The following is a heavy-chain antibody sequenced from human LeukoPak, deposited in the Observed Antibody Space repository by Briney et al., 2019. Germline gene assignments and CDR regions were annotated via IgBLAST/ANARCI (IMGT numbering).Heavy chain of an antibody. CDR2: IIPIFGTA. Sequence: SVKVSCKASGGTFSSYAISWVRQAPGQGLEWMGGIIPIFGTANYAQKFQGRVTITTDESTSTAYMELSNLRSEDTAVYYCARTAARGYYYYYMDVWGKGPRSPSP. CDR3: ARTAARGYYYYYMDV. D-gene: IGHD6-6*01. CDR1: GGTFSSYA. V-gene: IGHV1-69*05. J-gene: IGHJ6*03.